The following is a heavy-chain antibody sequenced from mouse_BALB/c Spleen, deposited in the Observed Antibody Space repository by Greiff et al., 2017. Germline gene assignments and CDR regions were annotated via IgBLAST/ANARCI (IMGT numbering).Heavy chain of an antibody. CDR1: GFAFSSYD. V-gene: IGHV5-12-1*01. D-gene: IGHD2-2*01. Sequence: VQGVESGGGLVKPGGSLKLSCAASGFAFSSYDMSWVRQTPEKRLEWVAYISSGGGSTYYPDTVKGRFTISRDNAKNTLYLQMSSLKSEDTAMYYCASPYGYDGASWFAYWGQGTLVTVSA. CDR2: ISSGGGST. J-gene: IGHJ3*01. CDR3: ASPYGYDGASWFAY.